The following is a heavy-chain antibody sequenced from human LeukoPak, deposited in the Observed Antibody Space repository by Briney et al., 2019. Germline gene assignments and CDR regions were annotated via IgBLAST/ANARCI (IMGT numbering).Heavy chain of an antibody. V-gene: IGHV3-23*01. Sequence: GGSLRLSCAASGFTFSSYAMSWVRQAPGKGLEWVSAISGSGGSTYYADSVKGRFTISRDNSKNMLYLQMNSLRAEDTAVYYCAKDGVTNYDILTGYPHWGQGTLVTVSS. CDR1: GFTFSSYA. D-gene: IGHD3-9*01. CDR2: ISGSGGST. J-gene: IGHJ4*02. CDR3: AKDGVTNYDILTGYPH.